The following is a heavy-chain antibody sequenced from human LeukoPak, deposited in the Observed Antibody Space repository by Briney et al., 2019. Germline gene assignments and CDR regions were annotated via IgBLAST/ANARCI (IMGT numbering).Heavy chain of an antibody. V-gene: IGHV1-18*01. J-gene: IGHJ4*02. Sequence: ASVKVSCKASGYTFTSYGISWVRQAPGQGLEWMGWISAYNGNTNYAQKLQGRVTMTTDTSTSTAYMELRSLRSDDTAVYYCARTIITTTIRAEFDYWGQGTLVTVSS. CDR3: ARTIITTTIRAEFDY. CDR1: GYTFTSYG. CDR2: ISAYNGNT. D-gene: IGHD1-14*01.